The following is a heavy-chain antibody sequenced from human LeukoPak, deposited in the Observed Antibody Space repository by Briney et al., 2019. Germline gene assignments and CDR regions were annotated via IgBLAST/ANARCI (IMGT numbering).Heavy chain of an antibody. V-gene: IGHV4-34*01. Sequence: GSLRLSCAASGFIFSQYSMNWVRQAPGKGLEWIGEINHSGSTNYNPSLKSRVTISVDTSKNQFSLKLSSVTAADTAVYYCARGKRGYSSSWVQNYFDYWGQGTLVTVSS. D-gene: IGHD6-13*01. CDR1: GFIFSQYS. CDR2: INHSGST. J-gene: IGHJ4*02. CDR3: ARGKRGYSSSWVQNYFDY.